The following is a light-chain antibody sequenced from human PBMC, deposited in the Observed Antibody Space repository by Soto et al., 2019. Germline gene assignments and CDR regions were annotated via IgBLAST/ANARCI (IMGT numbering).Light chain of an antibody. V-gene: IGLV1-40*01. CDR1: SSNIGAGYD. J-gene: IGLJ2*01. CDR2: GNS. Sequence: QSVLTQPPSVSGAPGQRVTISCTGSSSNIGAGYDVHWYQQLPGTAPKLLISGNSNRPSGVPDRFSGSKSGTSASLAITGLQAEDEADYYCQSYDSSLSGSVFGGETKRTVL. CDR3: QSYDSSLSGSV.